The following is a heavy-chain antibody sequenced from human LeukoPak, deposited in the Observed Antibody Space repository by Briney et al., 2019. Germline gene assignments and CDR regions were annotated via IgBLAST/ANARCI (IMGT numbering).Heavy chain of an antibody. D-gene: IGHD1-26*01. CDR3: ARYSGSSSHRFDY. J-gene: IGHJ4*02. CDR2: IYYSGST. Sequence: SETLSLTCTVSGGSISSSSYYWGWIRQPPGKGLEWIGSIYYSGSTCYNPSLKSRVTISVDTSKNQFSLKLSSVTAADTAVYYCARYSGSSSHRFDYWGQGTLVTVSS. CDR1: GGSISSSSYY. V-gene: IGHV4-39*01.